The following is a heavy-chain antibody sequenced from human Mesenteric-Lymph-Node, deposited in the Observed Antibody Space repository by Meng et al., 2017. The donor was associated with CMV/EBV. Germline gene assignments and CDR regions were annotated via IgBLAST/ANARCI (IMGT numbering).Heavy chain of an antibody. V-gene: IGHV3-15*01. CDR2: IYKMSDGGPT. D-gene: IGHD4-11*01. CDR3: TTAATLTLGAFDI. CDR1: GFTFTSAW. Sequence: GESLKISCAASGFTFTSAWMTWVRQAPGKGLEWVGRIYKMSDGGPTEYAEPVKGRFTISRDDSKITLYLQMNSLKTEDTAVYYCTTAATLTLGAFDIWGQGTMVTVSS. J-gene: IGHJ3*02.